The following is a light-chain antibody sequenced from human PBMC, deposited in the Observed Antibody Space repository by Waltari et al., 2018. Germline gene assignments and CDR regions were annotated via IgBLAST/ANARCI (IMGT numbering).Light chain of an antibody. V-gene: IGKV3-20*01. CDR2: DAS. J-gene: IGKJ4*01. CDR3: QHYDGSLT. CDR1: QSVGSNN. Sequence: GDRATLTCRASQSVGSNNLAWYQQSPGQAPRLLIYDASSRATGIPDRFSGSGSGTDFTLTISALVPEDFAVYFCQHYDGSLTFGGGTRVDMK.